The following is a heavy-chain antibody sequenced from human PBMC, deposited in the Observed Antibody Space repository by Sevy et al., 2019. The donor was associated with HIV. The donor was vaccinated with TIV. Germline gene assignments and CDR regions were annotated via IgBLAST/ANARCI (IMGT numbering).Heavy chain of an antibody. J-gene: IGHJ4*02. D-gene: IGHD6-13*01. Sequence: SETLSLTCSVSDDSISSSNYFWGWIRQPPGKGLEWIGSIYYTATTYYNPSLKSRFTLSVDTSKKQFSLKLSSVTAADTAVYYCARHGSWSFYFDYWGQGILVTVSP. CDR2: IYYTATT. V-gene: IGHV4-39*01. CDR1: DDSISSSNYF. CDR3: ARHGSWSFYFDY.